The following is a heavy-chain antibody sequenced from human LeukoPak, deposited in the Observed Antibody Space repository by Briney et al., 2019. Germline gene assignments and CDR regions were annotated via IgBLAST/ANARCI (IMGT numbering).Heavy chain of an antibody. CDR2: ISSSDSTI. CDR1: GFTFSSYE. V-gene: IGHV3-48*03. Sequence: GGPLRLSCAASGFTFSSYEMNWVRQAPGKGLEWVSHISSSDSTIYYADSVKGRFTISRDNAKNSLYLQMNSLRAGDTAVYYCARTIEMATISYFDYWGQGTLVTVSS. CDR3: ARTIEMATISYFDY. J-gene: IGHJ4*02. D-gene: IGHD5-24*01.